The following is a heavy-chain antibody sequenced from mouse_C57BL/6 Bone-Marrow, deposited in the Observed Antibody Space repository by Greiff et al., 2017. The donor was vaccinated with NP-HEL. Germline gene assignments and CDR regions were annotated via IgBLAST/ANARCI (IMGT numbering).Heavy chain of an antibody. CDR3: ARDDGYYDYDDWYFDV. Sequence: EVKLMESGGGLVKPGGSLKLSCAASGFTFSSYAMSWVRQTPEKRLEWVATISDGGSYTYYPDNVKGRFTISRDNAKNNLYLQMSHLKSEDTAMYYCARDDGYYDYDDWYFDVWGKGTTVTVSS. CDR2: ISDGGSYT. CDR1: GFTFSSYA. V-gene: IGHV5-4*01. D-gene: IGHD2-4*01. J-gene: IGHJ1*03.